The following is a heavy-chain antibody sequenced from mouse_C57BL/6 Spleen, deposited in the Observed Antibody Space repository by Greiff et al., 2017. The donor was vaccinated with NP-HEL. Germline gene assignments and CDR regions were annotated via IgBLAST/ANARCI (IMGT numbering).Heavy chain of an antibody. D-gene: IGHD1-3*01. J-gene: IGHJ2*01. CDR1: GFTFSSYG. CDR2: ISSGGSYT. V-gene: IGHV5-6*01. CDR3: ERHKGGGRGDYFDY. Sequence: DVQLVESGGDLVKPGGSLKLSCAASGFTFSSYGMSWVRQTPDKRLEWVATISSGGSYTYYPDSVKGRFTISRDNAKNTLYLQMSSLKSEDTAMYYCERHKGGGRGDYFDYWGQGTTLTVSS.